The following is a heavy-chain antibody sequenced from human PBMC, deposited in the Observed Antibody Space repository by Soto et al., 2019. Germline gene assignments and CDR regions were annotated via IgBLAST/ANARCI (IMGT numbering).Heavy chain of an antibody. D-gene: IGHD1-26*01. Sequence: SETLSLTCTVSGGSIGGSHWWTWVRQPPGKGLEWIGEIYHHGNKNYNPSLKSRVAISVDASKNQFSLKLSSVTAADTAHYYCVSQVGAFTLFDHWGQGSLVTVSS. V-gene: IGHV4-4*02. CDR1: GGSIGGSHW. CDR3: VSQVGAFTLFDH. CDR2: IYHHGNK. J-gene: IGHJ4*02.